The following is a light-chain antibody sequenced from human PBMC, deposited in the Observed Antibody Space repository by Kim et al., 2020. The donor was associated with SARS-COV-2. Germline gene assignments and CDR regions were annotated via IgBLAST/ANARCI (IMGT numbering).Light chain of an antibody. CDR3: QQYNNLPRT. V-gene: IGKV3-15*01. Sequence: SVSPGERASRSCRASQSVSSNLAWYQQKPGQAPRLLIYGASTRATGIPARFSGSGSGTEFTLTISSLQSEDFAVYYCQQYNNLPRTFGQGTKLEI. CDR2: GAS. J-gene: IGKJ2*01. CDR1: QSVSSN.